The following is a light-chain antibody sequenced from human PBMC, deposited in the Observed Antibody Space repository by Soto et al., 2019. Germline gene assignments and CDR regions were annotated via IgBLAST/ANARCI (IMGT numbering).Light chain of an antibody. CDR1: SSDVGGYNF. CDR3: SSYTGSSTVV. J-gene: IGLJ2*01. CDR2: EVS. Sequence: QSALTQPASVSGSPGQSITISCTGTSSDVGGYNFVSWYQQHPGKAPKLMIYEVSYRPSGVSNRFSGSKSGNTASLTISGLQAEDEADYYCSSYTGSSTVVFGGGTQLTVL. V-gene: IGLV2-14*01.